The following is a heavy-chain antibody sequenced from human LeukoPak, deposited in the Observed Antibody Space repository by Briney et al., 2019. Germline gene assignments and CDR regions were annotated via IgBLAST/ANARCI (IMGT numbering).Heavy chain of an antibody. J-gene: IGHJ3*02. CDR1: GFTFNSYG. CDR2: IRYDGSKS. D-gene: IGHD1-26*01. CDR3: AKDGRSGSYFAFDI. Sequence: PGGSLRLSCAASGFTFNSYGMHWVRHAPDKGLEWVAFIRYDGSKSHFADSVKGRFALSRDNSKNTLYLQMSSLRPEDTAGYCCAKDGRSGSYFAFDIWGQGTMVTVSS. V-gene: IGHV3-30*02.